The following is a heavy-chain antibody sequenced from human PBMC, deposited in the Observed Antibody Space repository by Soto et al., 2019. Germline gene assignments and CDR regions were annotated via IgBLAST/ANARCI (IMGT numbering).Heavy chain of an antibody. Sequence: SLRLSCAASGFTFSSYSMNWVRQAPGKGLEWVSYISSSSSTIYYADSVKGRFTISRDNAKNSLYLQMNSLRDEDMAVYYCARDTFWSGNYYYYGMDVWGQGTTVTVSS. V-gene: IGHV3-48*02. CDR2: ISSSSSTI. J-gene: IGHJ6*02. CDR1: GFTFSSYS. D-gene: IGHD3-3*01. CDR3: ARDTFWSGNYYYYGMDV.